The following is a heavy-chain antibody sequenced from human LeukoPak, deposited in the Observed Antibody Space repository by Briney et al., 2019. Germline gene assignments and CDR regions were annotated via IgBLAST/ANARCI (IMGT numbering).Heavy chain of an antibody. Sequence: PGGSLRLSCAASGFTFDDYAMHWVRQAPGKGLEWVSGISWNSGSIGYADSVKGRFTISRDNAKNSLYLQMNSLRAEDTALYYCAKDKRYFDWSPSDLAYWGQGTLVTVSS. J-gene: IGHJ4*02. CDR1: GFTFDDYA. D-gene: IGHD3-9*01. CDR3: AKDKRYFDWSPSDLAY. V-gene: IGHV3-9*01. CDR2: ISWNSGSI.